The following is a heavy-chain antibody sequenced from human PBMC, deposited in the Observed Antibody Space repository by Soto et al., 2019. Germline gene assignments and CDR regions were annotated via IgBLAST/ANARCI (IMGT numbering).Heavy chain of an antibody. J-gene: IGHJ4*02. D-gene: IGHD3-22*01. CDR1: GGSISSGDYY. CDR2: IYYSGST. Sequence: PSETLSLTCTVSGGSISSGDYYWGWIRQPPGKGLEWIGYIYYSGSTYYNPSLKSRVTISVDTSKNQFSLKLSSVTAADTAVYYCARVRARYYDSSESDYWGQGTLVTVSS. CDR3: ARVRARYYDSSESDY. V-gene: IGHV4-30-4*01.